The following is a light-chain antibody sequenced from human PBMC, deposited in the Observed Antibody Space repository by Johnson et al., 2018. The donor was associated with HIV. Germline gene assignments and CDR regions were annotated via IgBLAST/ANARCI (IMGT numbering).Light chain of an antibody. Sequence: QSVLTQPPSVSAAPGQKVTISCSGSSSNIGTNSVSWYQQLPGTAPRLLIYENNKRPSGIPDRFSGSKSGTSATLGITGLQTGDEADYYCGGWDSSLSAYFFGTGTKVTVL. CDR3: GGWDSSLSAYF. V-gene: IGLV1-51*02. CDR1: SSNIGTNS. CDR2: ENN. J-gene: IGLJ1*01.